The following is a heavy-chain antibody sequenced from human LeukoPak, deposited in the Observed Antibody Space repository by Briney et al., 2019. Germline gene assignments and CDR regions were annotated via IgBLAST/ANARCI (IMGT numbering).Heavy chain of an antibody. D-gene: IGHD2-15*01. J-gene: IGHJ3*02. CDR3: ARDRHGGSSPHYAFDI. CDR2: IYTSGST. V-gene: IGHV4-61*02. Sequence: SETLSLTCTVSGGSISSGSYYWSWIRQPAGKGLEWIGRIYTSGSTNYNPSLKSRVTISVDTSKNQFSLKLSSVTAADTAVYHCARDRHGGSSPHYAFDIWGQGTMVTVSS. CDR1: GGSISSGSYY.